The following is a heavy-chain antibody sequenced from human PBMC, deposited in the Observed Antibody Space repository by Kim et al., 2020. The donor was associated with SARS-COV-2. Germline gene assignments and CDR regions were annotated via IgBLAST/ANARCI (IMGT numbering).Heavy chain of an antibody. D-gene: IGHD5-18*01. V-gene: IGHV4-34*01. CDR3: ARGGGYSYGAIDY. J-gene: IGHJ4*02. Sequence: NDTPSLKSRVTISVDTSKTQFSLKLSSVTAADTAVYYCARGGGYSYGAIDYWGQGTLVTVSS.